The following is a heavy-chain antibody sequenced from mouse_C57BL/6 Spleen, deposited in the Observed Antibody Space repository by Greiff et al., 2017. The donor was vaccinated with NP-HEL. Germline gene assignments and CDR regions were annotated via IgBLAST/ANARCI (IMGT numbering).Heavy chain of an antibody. Sequence: QVQLQQPGAELVKPGASVKLSCKASGYTFTSYWMQWVKQRPGQGLEWIGKIDPSDSYTNYNQKFKGKATLTVDTSSSTAYMQLSSLTSEDSAVYYCARVRLDYCRTCDYWGQGTTLTVSS. CDR3: ARVRLDYCRTCDY. J-gene: IGHJ2*01. D-gene: IGHD1-1*01. CDR1: GYTFTSYW. V-gene: IGHV1-50*01. CDR2: IDPSDSYT.